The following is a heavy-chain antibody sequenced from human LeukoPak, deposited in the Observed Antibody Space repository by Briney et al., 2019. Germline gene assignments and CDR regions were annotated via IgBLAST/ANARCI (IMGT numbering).Heavy chain of an antibody. V-gene: IGHV3-11*04. D-gene: IGHD3-3*01. CDR1: GFTFSDYY. J-gene: IGHJ4*02. CDR2: ISSSGSTI. CDR3: ARDQSVYDFWSGYHRGGFDY. Sequence: GGSLRLSCAASGFTFSDYYMSWIRQAPGKGLEGVSYISSSGSTIYYADSVKGRFTISRDNAKNSLYLQMNRLRAEDTAVYYCARDQSVYDFWSGYHRGGFDYWGQGTLVTVSS.